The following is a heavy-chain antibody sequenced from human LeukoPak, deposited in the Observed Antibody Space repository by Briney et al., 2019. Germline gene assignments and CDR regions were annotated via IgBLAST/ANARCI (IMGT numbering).Heavy chain of an antibody. Sequence: PGGSLRLSRTASGFTFGDYAMSWVRQAPGKGLEWVGVIRSQAYGVTTQYAASVKGRFTISRDDSKSIAYLQMNSLKTEDTAVYHCARPGEGYCSGGSCYFFDYWGQGTLVTVSS. CDR3: ARPGEGYCSGGSCYFFDY. CDR1: GFTFGDYA. D-gene: IGHD2-15*01. CDR2: IRSQAYGVTT. J-gene: IGHJ4*02. V-gene: IGHV3-49*04.